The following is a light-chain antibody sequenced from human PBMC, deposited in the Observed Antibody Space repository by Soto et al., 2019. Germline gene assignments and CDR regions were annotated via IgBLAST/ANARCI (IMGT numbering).Light chain of an antibody. CDR3: AAWDDSLSGLYV. J-gene: IGLJ1*01. CDR1: SSNIGSNY. V-gene: IGLV1-47*01. CDR2: RNN. Sequence: QSVLTQPPSASGTPGQRVTISCSGSSSNIGSNYVYWYQQLPGTAPELLIYRNNQRPSGVPDRFSGSKSGTSASLAISGLRSEDEADYYCAAWDDSLSGLYVFGTGTKLTVL.